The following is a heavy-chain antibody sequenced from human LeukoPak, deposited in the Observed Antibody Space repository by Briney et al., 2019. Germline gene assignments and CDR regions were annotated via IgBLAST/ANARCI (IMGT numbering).Heavy chain of an antibody. D-gene: IGHD3-22*01. Sequence: SETLSLTCTVSGASINNNFWTWIRQPPGKGLEWIGYIYSSGSAKYNPTLKSRVIISGDTSKNQISLNLTSVTAADTAVYFCARHRDYYDTWGHGTLVTVSS. CDR3: ARHRDYYDT. J-gene: IGHJ4*01. V-gene: IGHV4-59*08. CDR2: IYSSGSA. CDR1: GASINNNF.